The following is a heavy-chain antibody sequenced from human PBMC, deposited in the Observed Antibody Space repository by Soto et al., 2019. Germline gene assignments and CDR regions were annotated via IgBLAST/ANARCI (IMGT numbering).Heavy chain of an antibody. CDR2: IYHSGST. Sequence: SETLSLTCAVSGGSISSSNWWSWVRQPPGKGLEWIGEIYHSGSTNYNPSLKSRVTISVDKSKNQFSLKLSSVTAADTAVYYCARDLADSGSYHRWFDPWGQGTLVTVSS. V-gene: IGHV4-4*02. J-gene: IGHJ5*02. CDR3: ARDLADSGSYHRWFDP. D-gene: IGHD1-26*01. CDR1: GGSISSSNW.